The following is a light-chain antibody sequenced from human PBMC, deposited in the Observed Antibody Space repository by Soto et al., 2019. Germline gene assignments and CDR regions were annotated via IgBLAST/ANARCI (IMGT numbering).Light chain of an antibody. CDR1: QSVTSS. J-gene: IGKJ5*01. CDR2: DAS. CDR3: QQRSSWPPTIT. Sequence: EVVLTQYPATLSLSPGERATLSCRAGQSVTSSLAWYQQKPGQTPRLLIYDASNRAPGIPARFSGSGSGTDFTLTISSLEPEDFAVYYCQQRSSWPPTITFGQRTRPEIK. V-gene: IGKV3-11*01.